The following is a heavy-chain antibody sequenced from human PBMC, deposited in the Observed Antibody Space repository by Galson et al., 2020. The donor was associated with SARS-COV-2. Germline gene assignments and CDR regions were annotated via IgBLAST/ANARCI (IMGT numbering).Heavy chain of an antibody. D-gene: IGHD1-26*01. CDR2: IYSGGST. CDR1: GFTVSSNY. J-gene: IGHJ6*02. Sequence: GESLKLSCAASGFTVSSNYMSWVRQAPGKGLEWVSVIYSGGSTYYADSVKGRFTISSDNSKNTLYLQMNSLRAEDTAVYYCARHEGEGVYYDCGMDGWGQGTTVTVSS. V-gene: IGHV3-66*04. CDR3: ARHEGEGVYYDCGMDG.